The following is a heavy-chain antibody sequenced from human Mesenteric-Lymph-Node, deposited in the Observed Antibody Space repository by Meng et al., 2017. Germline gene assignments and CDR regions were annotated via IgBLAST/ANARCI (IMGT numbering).Heavy chain of an antibody. V-gene: IGHV3-23*01. Sequence: GESLKISCAASGFTFSSYAMSWVRQAPGKGLEWVSTISGGGGSTYYADSVKGRFTISRDNSKNTLYLQMNSLRAEDTAVYYCAKDLRDIVVVVAATGDWGQGTLVTVSS. D-gene: IGHD2-15*01. J-gene: IGHJ4*02. CDR3: AKDLRDIVVVVAATGD. CDR1: GFTFSSYA. CDR2: ISGGGGST.